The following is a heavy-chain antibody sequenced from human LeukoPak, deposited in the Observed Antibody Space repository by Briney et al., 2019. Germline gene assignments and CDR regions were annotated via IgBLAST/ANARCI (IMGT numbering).Heavy chain of an antibody. D-gene: IGHD6-19*01. V-gene: IGHV3-7*01. CDR1: GFSFSSYW. CDR2: IKQDGSEK. Sequence: PGESLRLSCAASGFSFSSYWMSWVRQAPGKGLEWVANIKQDGSEKYYVDSVKGRFTISRDNAKNSVYLQMNSLRAEDTAVYYCATIEAVRFHYWGQGTLVTVSS. CDR3: ATIEAVRFHY. J-gene: IGHJ4*02.